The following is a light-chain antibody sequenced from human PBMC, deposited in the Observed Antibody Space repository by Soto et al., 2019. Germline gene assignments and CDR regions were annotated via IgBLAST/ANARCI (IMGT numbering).Light chain of an antibody. CDR3: SSYTRSRTYV. V-gene: IGLV2-14*01. Sequence: QSVPAQPASVSGSPGQSITISRTGTSSDVGAYNYVSWFQQHPGKAPKLLIYEVSNRPSGVSYRFSGSKSGSTASLTISGLQAEDEADYYCSSYTRSRTYVFGTGTKVTVL. CDR2: EVS. J-gene: IGLJ1*01. CDR1: SSDVGAYNY.